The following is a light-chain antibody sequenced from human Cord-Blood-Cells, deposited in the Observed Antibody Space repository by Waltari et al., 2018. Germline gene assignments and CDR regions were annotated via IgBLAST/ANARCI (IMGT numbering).Light chain of an antibody. Sequence: DIQMTQSPSTLSASVGYRVTITCRVSQSISSWLGWYQQKPGKAPKLLIYKASSLESGVPARFSGSGSGTEFTLTISSLQPDDFATYYGQQYNSYSYTFGQGTKLEIK. CDR2: KAS. V-gene: IGKV1-5*03. CDR3: QQYNSYSYT. CDR1: QSISSW. J-gene: IGKJ2*01.